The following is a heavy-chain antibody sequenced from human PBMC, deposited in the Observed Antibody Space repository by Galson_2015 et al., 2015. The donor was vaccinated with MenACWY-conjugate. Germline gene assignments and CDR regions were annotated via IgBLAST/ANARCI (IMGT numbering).Heavy chain of an antibody. CDR2: ISPGDSNT. CDR3: ARHPPGGRGMDV. Sequence: QSGAEVKKPGESLQISCKGSGSSFTTYWIGWVRQLPGKGLEWMGLISPGDSNTRYSPAFQGQVTISADKSISTAYLQWNSLQASDTAMYYCARHPPGGRGMDVWGQGTTVTVSS. V-gene: IGHV5-51*01. J-gene: IGHJ6*02. CDR1: GSSFTTYW. D-gene: IGHD1-26*01.